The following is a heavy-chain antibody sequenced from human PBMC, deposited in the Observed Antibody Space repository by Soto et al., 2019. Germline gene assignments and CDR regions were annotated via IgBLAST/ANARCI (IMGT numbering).Heavy chain of an antibody. Sequence: SETLSLTCAVSGGSISSGGYSWSWIRQPPGKGLEWIGYSYHSGSTYYNPSLKSRVTISVDRSKNQFSLKLSSVTAADTAVYYCAAGGGLPRYYWGQGTLVTISS. J-gene: IGHJ4*02. D-gene: IGHD5-12*01. CDR3: AAGGGLPRYY. V-gene: IGHV4-30-2*01. CDR1: GGSISSGGYS. CDR2: SYHSGST.